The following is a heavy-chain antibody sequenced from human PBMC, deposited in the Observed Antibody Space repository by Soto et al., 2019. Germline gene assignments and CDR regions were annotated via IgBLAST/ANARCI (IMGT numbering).Heavy chain of an antibody. CDR3: AKEAPLLRAVTVDY. V-gene: IGHV3-23*01. CDR1: GFTFSTNA. CDR2: INRDYNT. Sequence: EVQLLESGGGLVQPGGSLRLSCTASGFTFSTNAMSWVRRAPGKGLEWVSAINRDYNTYYADSVKGRFTISRDNSKNTLYLQMNGLRVEDTAVYYCAKEAPLLRAVTVDYWGQGTLVSVS. D-gene: IGHD3-10*01. J-gene: IGHJ4*02.